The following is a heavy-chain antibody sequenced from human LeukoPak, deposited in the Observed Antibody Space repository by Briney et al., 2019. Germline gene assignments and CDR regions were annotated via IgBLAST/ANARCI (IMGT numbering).Heavy chain of an antibody. Sequence: KTSETLSLTCTVSGGPIRTYQWSWIRQSPGKGLEWIGTIYYSGSTYYSPSLKSRVTISVDTSKNQFSLKLSSVTAADTAMYYCARNRYYYGSGNYGVPNWFDPWGQGTLVTVSS. V-gene: IGHV4-39*01. J-gene: IGHJ5*02. D-gene: IGHD3-10*01. CDR1: GGPIRTYQ. CDR3: ARNRYYYGSGNYGVPNWFDP. CDR2: IYYSGST.